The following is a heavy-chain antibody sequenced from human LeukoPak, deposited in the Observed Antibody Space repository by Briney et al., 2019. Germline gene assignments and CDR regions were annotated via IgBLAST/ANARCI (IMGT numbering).Heavy chain of an antibody. D-gene: IGHD3-10*01. CDR3: ARKRNYGSGSLFWFDP. CDR2: INHSGST. Sequence: SETLSLTCAVYGGSFSGYYWSWIRQPPGKGLEWIGEINHSGSTNYNPSLKSRVTISVDTSKNQFSLKLSSVTAADTAVYYCARKRNYGSGSLFWFDPWGQGNLVTVSS. V-gene: IGHV4-34*01. CDR1: GGSFSGYY. J-gene: IGHJ5*02.